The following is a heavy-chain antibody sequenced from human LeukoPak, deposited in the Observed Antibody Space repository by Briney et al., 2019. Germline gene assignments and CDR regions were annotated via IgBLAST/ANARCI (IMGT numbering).Heavy chain of an antibody. CDR2: ISAYNGNT. J-gene: IGHJ4*02. D-gene: IGHD2-15*01. CDR3: ARDRSYRPQFLNY. V-gene: IGHV1-18*01. Sequence: ASVKVSCKASGYTFTSYGISWVRQAPGQGLEWMGWISAYNGNTNYAQKLQGRVTMTTDTSTSTVYMELRSLGSDDTAVYYCARDRSYRPQFLNYWGQGTLVTVSS. CDR1: GYTFTSYG.